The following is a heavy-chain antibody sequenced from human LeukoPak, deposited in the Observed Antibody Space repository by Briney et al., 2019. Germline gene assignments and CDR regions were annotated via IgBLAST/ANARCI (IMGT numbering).Heavy chain of an antibody. J-gene: IGHJ4*02. CDR2: ISGSGGST. D-gene: IGHD1-26*01. CDR1: GFTFSSYG. Sequence: PGGTLRLSCVASGFTFSSYGMYWVRQAPGKGLEWVSAISGSGGSTYYADSVKGRFTISRDNSKNTLYLQMNSLRAEDTAVYYCARDKGNSGSYYEFSYWGQGTLVTVSS. V-gene: IGHV3-23*01. CDR3: ARDKGNSGSYYEFSY.